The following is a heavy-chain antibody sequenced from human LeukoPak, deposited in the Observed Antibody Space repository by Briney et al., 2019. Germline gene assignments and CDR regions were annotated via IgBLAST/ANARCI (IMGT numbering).Heavy chain of an antibody. D-gene: IGHD4-17*01. CDR1: GFTFDDYA. CDR3: AKSTYGDRTTFDY. V-gene: IGHV3-43D*03. Sequence: GGSLRLSCAASGFTFDDYAMHCVRQAPGKGLEWVSLISWDGGSTYYADSVKGRFTISRDNSKNSLYLQMNSLRAEDTALYYCAKSTYGDRTTFDYWGQGTLVTVSS. J-gene: IGHJ4*02. CDR2: ISWDGGST.